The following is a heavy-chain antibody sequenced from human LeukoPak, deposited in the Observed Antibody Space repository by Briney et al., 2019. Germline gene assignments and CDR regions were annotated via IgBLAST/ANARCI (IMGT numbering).Heavy chain of an antibody. D-gene: IGHD2-2*01. J-gene: IGHJ4*02. CDR1: GFTFSSYE. V-gene: IGHV3-48*03. CDR3: ARDWYHAIDY. Sequence: PGGSLRLSCAASGFTFSSYEMNWVRQAPGKGLEWVSYISSSGSTIYYVDSVKGRFTISRDNAKNSLYLQMNSLRAEDKAVYYCARDWYHAIDYWGQGALVTVSS. CDR2: ISSSGSTI.